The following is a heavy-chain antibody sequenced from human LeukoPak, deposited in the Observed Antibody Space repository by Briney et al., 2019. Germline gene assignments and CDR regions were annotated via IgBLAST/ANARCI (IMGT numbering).Heavy chain of an antibody. D-gene: IGHD1-26*01. CDR2: VYYSGST. CDR1: GGSIRYHY. Sequence: SETLSLTCTVSGGSIRYHYWSWIRQSPGKGLEWLGYVYYSGSTNLNPSFKSRVAISVDTSKNQFSLRLSSVTAADTAVYYCARDGSYSYYYYYMDVWGKGTTVTVSS. V-gene: IGHV4-59*11. CDR3: ARDGSYSYYYYYMDV. J-gene: IGHJ6*03.